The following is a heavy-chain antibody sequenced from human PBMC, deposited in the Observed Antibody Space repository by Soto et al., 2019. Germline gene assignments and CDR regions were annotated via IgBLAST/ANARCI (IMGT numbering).Heavy chain of an antibody. V-gene: IGHV4-59*01. CDR2: IYYTGGT. Sequence: QVQLQESGPGLVKPSETLSLTCTVSGGSITTYYWSWIRQPPEKGLEWIGYIYYTGGTNYNPSLKSRVTISVDTSKNQFALKLSSVTAADTAVYYCARDWGPGAGGWYFDLWGRGTLVTVSS. D-gene: IGHD3-16*01. CDR3: ARDWGPGAGGWYFDL. J-gene: IGHJ2*01. CDR1: GGSITTYY.